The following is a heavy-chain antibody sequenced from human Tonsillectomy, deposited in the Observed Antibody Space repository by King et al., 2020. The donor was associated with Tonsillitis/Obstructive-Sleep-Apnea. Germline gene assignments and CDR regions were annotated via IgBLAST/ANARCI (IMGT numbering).Heavy chain of an antibody. D-gene: IGHD3-22*01. J-gene: IGHJ5*02. Sequence: VQLQQWGAGLLKPSETLSLHCAVYGGSFSGYYWNWIRQPPGKGLEWIGEINHSGSTNYKPSLKSRVTISVDTSKNQFSLKLSSVTAADTAVYYCAHTYYYDSSGSWGQGTLVTVSS. CDR1: GGSFSGYY. V-gene: IGHV4-34*01. CDR2: INHSGST. CDR3: AHTYYYDSSGS.